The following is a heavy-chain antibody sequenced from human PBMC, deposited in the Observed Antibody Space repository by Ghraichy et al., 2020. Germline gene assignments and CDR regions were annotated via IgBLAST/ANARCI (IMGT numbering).Heavy chain of an antibody. Sequence: ASVKVSCKASGYTFTSYGISWVRQAPGQGLEWMGWISAYNGNTNYAQKLQGRVTMTTDTSTSTAYMELRSLRSDDTAVYYCARDRRGYYYGSGSYYEYYYYYYGMDVWGQGTTVTVSS. CDR2: ISAYNGNT. CDR1: GYTFTSYG. CDR3: ARDRRGYYYGSGSYYEYYYYYYGMDV. V-gene: IGHV1-18*01. J-gene: IGHJ6*02. D-gene: IGHD3-10*01.